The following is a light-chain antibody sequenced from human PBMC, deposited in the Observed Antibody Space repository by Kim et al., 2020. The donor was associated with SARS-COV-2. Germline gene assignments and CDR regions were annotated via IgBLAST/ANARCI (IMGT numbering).Light chain of an antibody. CDR3: QQYNNWTPVT. CDR2: GTS. Sequence: SPGERATLSCRASQGVSSNIAWYQQKPGQAPRRLIYGTSTRATDIPARFSGSGSGTEFTLTISSLQSEDFAVYHCQQYNNWTPVTFGQGTKVDIK. V-gene: IGKV3-15*01. CDR1: QGVSSN. J-gene: IGKJ1*01.